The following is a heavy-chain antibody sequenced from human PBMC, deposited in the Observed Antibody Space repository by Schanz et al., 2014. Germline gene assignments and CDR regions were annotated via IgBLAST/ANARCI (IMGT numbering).Heavy chain of an antibody. CDR3: AKKVPAYNPFDS. D-gene: IGHD1-1*01. Sequence: EVQLLESGGGLVQPGGSLRLSCLASGFAFSSYGMNWLRQAPGKGLEWVSAISGSGGSTYYADSVKGRFTISRDNSKNTLYLQMNSLRAEDTAVYFCAKKVPAYNPFDSWGQGTLVTVSA. CDR1: GFAFSSYG. CDR2: ISGSGGST. V-gene: IGHV3-23*01. J-gene: IGHJ4*02.